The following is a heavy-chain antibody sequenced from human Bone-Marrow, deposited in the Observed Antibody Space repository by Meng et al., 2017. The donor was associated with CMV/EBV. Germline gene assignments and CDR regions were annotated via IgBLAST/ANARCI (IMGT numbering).Heavy chain of an antibody. CDR1: GYTFTGNY. CDR3: ARDPNRNWFDP. CDR2: INPSGGRT. Sequence: ASVKVSCKASGYTFTGNYMHWVRQAPGQGLEWMGIINPSGGRTRYAQKFQGRVTMTRDTSTNTVYMELSSLRSEDTAVYYCARDPNRNWFDPWGQGTLVTVSS. D-gene: IGHD3-16*01. J-gene: IGHJ5*02. V-gene: IGHV1-46*01.